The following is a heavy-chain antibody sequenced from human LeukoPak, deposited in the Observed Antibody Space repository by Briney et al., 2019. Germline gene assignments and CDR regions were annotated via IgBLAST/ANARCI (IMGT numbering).Heavy chain of an antibody. CDR2: IYPGDSDT. CDR1: GYSFTSYW. V-gene: IGHV5-51*01. D-gene: IGHD3-10*01. CDR3: ARRTMVRGVVCAFDI. J-gene: IGHJ3*02. Sequence: GESLKISCKGSGYSFTSYWIGWVRQMPGKGLEWMGIIYPGDSDTRYSPSFQGQVTISADKSISTAYLQWSSLKASDTAMYYCARRTMVRGVVCAFDIRGQGTMVTVSS.